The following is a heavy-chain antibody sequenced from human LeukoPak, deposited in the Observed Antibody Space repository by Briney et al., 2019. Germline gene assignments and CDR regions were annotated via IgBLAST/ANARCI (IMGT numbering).Heavy chain of an antibody. D-gene: IGHD6-19*01. Sequence: PSETLTLTCTVSGDSISSSDYYWGWIRRPPGKGLEWIGTIYYSGSTYYNPSLKSRVTISVDTSKSQFSLKLSSVTAADTAVYYCALGYSSGWSFYYYYMDVWGKGTTVTVSS. CDR2: IYYSGST. CDR1: GDSISSSDYY. V-gene: IGHV4-39*07. J-gene: IGHJ6*03. CDR3: ALGYSSGWSFYYYYMDV.